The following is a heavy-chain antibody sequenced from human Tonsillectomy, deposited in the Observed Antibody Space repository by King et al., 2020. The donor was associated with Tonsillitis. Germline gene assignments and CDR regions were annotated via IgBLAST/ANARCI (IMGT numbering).Heavy chain of an antibody. V-gene: IGHV3-30*18. CDR3: AKVSERWLVLWYFDL. CDR2: ISYDGSNK. CDR1: GFTFSSYG. J-gene: IGHJ2*01. Sequence: VQLVESGGGVVQPGRSLRLSCAASGFTFSSYGMHWVRQAPGKGLEWVAVISYDGSNKYYADSVKGRFTISRDNSKNTLYLQMNSLRAEDTAVYYCAKVSERWLVLWYFDLWGRGTLATVSS. D-gene: IGHD6-19*01.